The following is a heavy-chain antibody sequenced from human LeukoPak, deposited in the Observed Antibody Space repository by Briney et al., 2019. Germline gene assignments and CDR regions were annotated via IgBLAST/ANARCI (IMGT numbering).Heavy chain of an antibody. V-gene: IGHV4-4*09. D-gene: IGHD1-26*01. CDR3: ARVRVSGSYLYYFDY. J-gene: IGHJ4*02. Sequence: PPQTLSLTSTVSAGSTSSYHWSWVRHPAGNVLEWIGYILTSGNTNYNTSLKSRLTISVVTSTNQCTLKLSSVTAADTAVYYCARVRVSGSYLYYFDYWGQGTLVTVSS. CDR1: AGSTSSYH. CDR2: ILTSGNT.